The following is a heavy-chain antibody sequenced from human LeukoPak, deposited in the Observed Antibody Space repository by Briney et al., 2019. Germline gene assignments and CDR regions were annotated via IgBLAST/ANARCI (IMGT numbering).Heavy chain of an antibody. CDR1: GGSFSGYY. J-gene: IGHJ6*03. CDR2: INHSGST. CDR3: ARGGRGSSGYYYGSGSYPPASYYYYYMDV. D-gene: IGHD3-10*01. V-gene: IGHV4-34*01. Sequence: SETLSLTCAVYGGSFSGYYWSWIRQPPGKGLEWIREINHSGSTNYNPSLKSRVTISVDTSKNQFSLKLSSVTAADTAVYYCARGGRGSSGYYYGSGSYPPASYYYYYMDVWGKGTTVTVSS.